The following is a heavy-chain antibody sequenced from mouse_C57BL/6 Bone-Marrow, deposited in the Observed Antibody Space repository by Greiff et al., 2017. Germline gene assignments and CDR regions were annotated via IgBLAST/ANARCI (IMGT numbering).Heavy chain of an antibody. V-gene: IGHV1-55*01. J-gene: IGHJ3*01. CDR2: IYPGSGST. Sequence: VQLQQPGAELVKPGASVKMSCKASGYTFTSYWITWVKQRPGQGLEWIGDIYPGSGSTNYNEKFKSKATLTVDTSSSTAYMQLSSLTSADSAVYYGARESIYSGNYVGFAYWGQGTLVTVSA. CDR3: ARESIYSGNYVGFAY. CDR1: GYTFTSYW. D-gene: IGHD2-1*01.